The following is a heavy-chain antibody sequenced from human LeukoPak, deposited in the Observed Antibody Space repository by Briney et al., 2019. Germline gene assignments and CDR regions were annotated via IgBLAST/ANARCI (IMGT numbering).Heavy chain of an antibody. J-gene: IGHJ2*01. D-gene: IGHD2-21*02. V-gene: IGHV3-53*01. CDR3: ARVGGMVTHWYFDL. Sequence: GGSLRLSCAASGFTVSSNYMSWVRQAPGKGLEWVSVTYSNGRTYYADSVKGRFTISRDNAKNSLYLQMNSLRAEDTALYYCARVGGMVTHWYFDLWGRGTLVTVSS. CDR2: TYSNGRT. CDR1: GFTVSSNY.